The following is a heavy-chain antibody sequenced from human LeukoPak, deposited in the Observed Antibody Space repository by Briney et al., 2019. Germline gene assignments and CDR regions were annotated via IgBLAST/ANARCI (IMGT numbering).Heavy chain of an antibody. J-gene: IGHJ4*02. V-gene: IGHV3-7*01. D-gene: IGHD2/OR15-2a*01. CDR1: GFCFSSYW. CDR2: IKPDGSGK. CDR3: SSQPAVIDLDF. Sequence: PGGSLRLSCAASGFCFSSYWMTWIRQVPGKGLEWVANIKPDGSGKHYVDSVKGRFTISRDNAKSSLYLQMDSLRVEDTAVYYCSSQPAVIDLDFWGQGALVTVSS.